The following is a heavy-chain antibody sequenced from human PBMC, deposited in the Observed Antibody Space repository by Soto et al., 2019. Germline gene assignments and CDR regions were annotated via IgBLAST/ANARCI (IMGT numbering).Heavy chain of an antibody. D-gene: IGHD2-21*02. CDR2: IDPNDSET. CDR3: ASRNCGGDCYSHFYS. Sequence: GESLKISCKGSGYRFNSYWISWVRRMPGKGLEWMGRIDPNDSETKYSPSFEGQVTISADRSINTAYLEWSSLKAADTAMYYCASRNCGGDCYSHFYSWGQGALVPVS. J-gene: IGHJ1*01. V-gene: IGHV5-10-1*01. CDR1: GYRFNSYW.